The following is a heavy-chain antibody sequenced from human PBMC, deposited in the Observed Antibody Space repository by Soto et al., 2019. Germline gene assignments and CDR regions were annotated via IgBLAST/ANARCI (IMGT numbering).Heavy chain of an antibody. V-gene: IGHV3-11*01. CDR3: ARDRARGFDS. D-gene: IGHD3-10*01. J-gene: IGHJ4*02. CDR2: ISISGGTI. CDR1: GFTFSDYY. Sequence: QVQLVESGGGLVKPGGSLRLSCAASGFTFSDYYMSWIRQAPGKGLEWLSYISISGGTIYYADSVKGRFSISRDNPKNSMFLELGGLRGEGAGVYFLARDRARGFDSWGQGTLVTVSS.